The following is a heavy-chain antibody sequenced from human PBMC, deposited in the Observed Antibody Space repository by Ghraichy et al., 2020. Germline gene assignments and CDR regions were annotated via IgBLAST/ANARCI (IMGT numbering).Heavy chain of an antibody. CDR2: INHSGST. CDR3: ARRGYSYGYYYYGMDV. D-gene: IGHD5-18*01. V-gene: IGHV4-34*01. CDR1: GGSFSGYY. Sequence: SQTLSLTCAVYGGSFSGYYWSWIRQPPGKGLEWIGEINHSGSTNYNPSLKSRVTISVDTSKNQFSLKLSSVTAADTAVYYCARRGYSYGYYYYGMDVWGQGTTVTVSS. J-gene: IGHJ6*02.